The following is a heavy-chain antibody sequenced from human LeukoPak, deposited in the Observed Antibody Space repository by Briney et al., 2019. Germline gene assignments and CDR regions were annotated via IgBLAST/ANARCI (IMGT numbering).Heavy chain of an antibody. CDR3: ARRHVRGVIAFDY. J-gene: IGHJ4*02. D-gene: IGHD3-10*01. V-gene: IGHV4-59*01. CDR1: GGSISSYY. CDR2: IYYSGST. Sequence: SETLSLTCTVSGGSISSYYWSWIRQPPGKGLEWIGYIYYSGSTNYNPSLKSRVTISVDTSKNQFSLKLSSVTAADTAVYYCARRHVRGVIAFDYWGQGTLVTVSS.